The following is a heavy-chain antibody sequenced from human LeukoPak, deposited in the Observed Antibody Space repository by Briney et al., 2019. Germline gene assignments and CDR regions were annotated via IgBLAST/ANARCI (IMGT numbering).Heavy chain of an antibody. Sequence: SVKVSCKASGGTFSSYAISWVRQAPGQGLEWMGEIIPIFGTANYAQKFQGRVTITTDESTSTAYMELSSLRSEDTAVYYCARPRDYGDYVAFDIWGQGTMVTVSS. CDR3: ARPRDYGDYVAFDI. D-gene: IGHD4-17*01. CDR1: GGTFSSYA. J-gene: IGHJ3*02. V-gene: IGHV1-69*05. CDR2: IIPIFGTA.